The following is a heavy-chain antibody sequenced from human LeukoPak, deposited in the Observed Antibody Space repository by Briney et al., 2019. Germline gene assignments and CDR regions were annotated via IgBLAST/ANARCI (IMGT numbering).Heavy chain of an antibody. CDR2: IKQDGSEK. J-gene: IGHJ6*03. CDR1: GFTFSSYW. CDR3: ARDLTTVYYYYMDV. V-gene: IGHV3-7*03. D-gene: IGHD4-17*01. Sequence: GGSLRLSCAASGFTFSSYWMSWVRQAPGKGLEWVANIKQDGSEKYYVDSVKGRFTISRDNAKNSLYLQMNSLRAEDTAVYYCARDLTTVYYYYMDVWGKGTTVTVSS.